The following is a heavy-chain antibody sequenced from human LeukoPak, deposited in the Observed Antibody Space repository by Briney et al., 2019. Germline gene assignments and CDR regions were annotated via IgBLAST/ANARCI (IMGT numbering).Heavy chain of an antibody. CDR2: INPNSGGT. V-gene: IGHV1-2*02. Sequence: ASVKVSCKASGYTFTGYYMHWVRQAPGQGLEWMGWINPNSGGTNYAQKFQGRVTMTRDTSISTAYMELCRLRSDDTAVYYCARGGTLINYPILSIYPRNWFDPWGQGTLVTVSS. CDR1: GYTFTGYY. J-gene: IGHJ5*02. D-gene: IGHD2-21*01. CDR3: ARGGTLINYPILSIYPRNWFDP.